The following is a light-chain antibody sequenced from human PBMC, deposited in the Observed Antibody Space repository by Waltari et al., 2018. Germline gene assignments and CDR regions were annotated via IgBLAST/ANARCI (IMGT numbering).Light chain of an antibody. J-gene: IGKJ1*01. CDR1: QSVSSH. V-gene: IGKV3D-15*01. CDR2: GAS. Sequence: EIVMTQSPATLSVSPGERANLSCRASQSVSSHLAWYQQNPGQAPRVVINGASTRAAGIPARFSGSGSGTEFTLTISSLQSEDFAVYYCQQYNDWPTWTFGQGTKVEF. CDR3: QQYNDWPTWT.